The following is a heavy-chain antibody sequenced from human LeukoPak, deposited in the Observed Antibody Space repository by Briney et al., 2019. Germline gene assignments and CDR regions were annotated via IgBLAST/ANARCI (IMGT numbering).Heavy chain of an antibody. D-gene: IGHD4-23*01. CDR2: IIPIFGTA. J-gene: IGHJ3*02. Sequence: SVKVSCKASGGTFSSYAISWVRQAPGQGLEWMGGIIPIFGTANYAQKFQGRVTITTDESTSTAYMELSSLRSEDTAVYYCARTQGVYYGGNSGAFDIWGQGTMVTVSS. V-gene: IGHV1-69*05. CDR1: GGTFSSYA. CDR3: ARTQGVYYGGNSGAFDI.